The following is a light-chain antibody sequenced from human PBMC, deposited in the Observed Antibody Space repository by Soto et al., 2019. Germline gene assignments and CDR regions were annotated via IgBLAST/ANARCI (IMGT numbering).Light chain of an antibody. CDR2: GAT. J-gene: IGKJ1*01. CDR1: HSVSSSY. Sequence: PGERVSLSCRASHSVSSSYLAWYQQRRGQAPRLLIYGATSRATGIPDRFSGSGSGTDFTLTISRLEPEDFAVYYCHQYAYAPWTFGQGTKVDI. V-gene: IGKV3-20*01. CDR3: HQYAYAPWT.